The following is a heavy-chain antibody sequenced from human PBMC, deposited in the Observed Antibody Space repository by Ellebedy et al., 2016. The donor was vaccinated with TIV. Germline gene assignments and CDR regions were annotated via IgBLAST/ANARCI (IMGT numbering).Heavy chain of an antibody. CDR2: INHSGST. Sequence: MPGGSLRLSCAVYGGSFSGYYWSWIRQPPGKGLEWIGEINHSGSTNYNPSLKSRVTISVDTSKNQFSLKLSSVTAADTAVYYCARSLPYSSGWYYGMDVWGQGTTVTVSS. CDR1: GGSFSGYY. J-gene: IGHJ6*02. CDR3: ARSLPYSSGWYYGMDV. V-gene: IGHV4-34*01. D-gene: IGHD6-19*01.